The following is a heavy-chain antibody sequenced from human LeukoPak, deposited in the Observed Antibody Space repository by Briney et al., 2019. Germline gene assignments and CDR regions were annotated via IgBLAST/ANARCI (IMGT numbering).Heavy chain of an antibody. CDR3: ARDTAMVSGFDY. J-gene: IGHJ4*02. CDR2: IYFSGST. V-gene: IGHV4-39*07. CDR1: GGSISSSSYY. D-gene: IGHD5-18*01. Sequence: PSETLSLTCTVSGGSISSSSYYWGWIRQPPGKGLEWIGSIYFSGSTYYNPSLKSRVTISVDTSKNQFSLKLSSVTAADTAVYYCARDTAMVSGFDYWGQGTLVTVSS.